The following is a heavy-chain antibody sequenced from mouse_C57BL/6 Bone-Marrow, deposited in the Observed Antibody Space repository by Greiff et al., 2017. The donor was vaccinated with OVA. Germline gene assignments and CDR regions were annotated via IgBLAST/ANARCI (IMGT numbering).Heavy chain of an antibody. J-gene: IGHJ4*01. CDR1: GFSLTSYA. Sequence: QVQLQQSGPGLVAPSQSLSIPCTVSGFSLTSYAISWVRQPPGKGLEWLGVIWTGGGTNYNLDLKSRLSISKDNTKSQVFLKMNNLQTDDTARYYCARSSYDAMDYWGQGTSATVSS. CDR2: IWTGGGT. D-gene: IGHD1-1*01. V-gene: IGHV2-9-1*01. CDR3: ARSSYDAMDY.